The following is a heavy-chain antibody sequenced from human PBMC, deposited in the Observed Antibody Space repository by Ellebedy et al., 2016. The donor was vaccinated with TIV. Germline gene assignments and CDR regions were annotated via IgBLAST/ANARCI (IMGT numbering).Heavy chain of an antibody. CDR3: ARESCTNGVCYSYYYGMDG. D-gene: IGHD2-8*01. J-gene: IGHJ6*02. Sequence: ESLKISXAASGFTFSSYGMHWIRQPPGKGLEWIGEINHSGSTNYNPSLKSRVTIPVDTSKNQFSLKLSSVTAADTAVYYCARESCTNGVCYSYYYGMDGWGQGTTVTVSS. CDR1: GFTFSSYG. V-gene: IGHV4-34*01. CDR2: INHSGST.